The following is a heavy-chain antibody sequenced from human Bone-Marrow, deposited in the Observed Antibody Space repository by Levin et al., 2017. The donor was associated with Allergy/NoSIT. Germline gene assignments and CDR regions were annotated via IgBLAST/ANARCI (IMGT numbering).Heavy chain of an antibody. Sequence: GGSLRLSCAASGFTVSNNYMSWVRQAPGKGLEWISVIYSGGSTVYADSVKGRFTISRDSSTNTLYLQMNSLRVADTAVYYCANLNFVTSRDYWGQGTLVTVSS. J-gene: IGHJ4*02. D-gene: IGHD6-6*01. CDR3: ANLNFVTSRDY. CDR2: IYSGGST. CDR1: GFTVSNNY. V-gene: IGHV3-53*01.